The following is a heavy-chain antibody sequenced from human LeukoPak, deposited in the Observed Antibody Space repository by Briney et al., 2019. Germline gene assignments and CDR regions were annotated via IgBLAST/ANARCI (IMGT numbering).Heavy chain of an antibody. CDR2: INHRGGT. Sequence: PSETLSLTXAVYGESFSGYYWSWIRQPPGKGLGWIGEINHRGGTNNNPSLKSRVTISVDTSKNQFSLKLSSVTAADTAVYYCARGGGGVPAARLFKPGNWFDPWGKGALVTVPS. D-gene: IGHD2-2*01. CDR1: GESFSGYY. V-gene: IGHV4-34*01. CDR3: ARGGGGVPAARLFKPGNWFDP. J-gene: IGHJ5*02.